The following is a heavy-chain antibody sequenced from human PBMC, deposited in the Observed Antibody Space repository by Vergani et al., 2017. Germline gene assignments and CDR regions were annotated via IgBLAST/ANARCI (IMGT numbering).Heavy chain of an antibody. CDR2: INHSGST. J-gene: IGHJ4*02. CDR3: ARVPWSGYLRPAY. Sequence: QVQLQESGPGLVKPSQTLSLTCTVSGGSISSGSYYWSWIRQPPGKGLEWIGEINHSGSTNYNPSLKSRVTISVDTSKNQFSLKLSSVTAADTAVYYCARVPWSGYLRPAYWGQRTLVTVSS. CDR1: GGSISSGSYY. V-gene: IGHV4-61*01. D-gene: IGHD3-3*01.